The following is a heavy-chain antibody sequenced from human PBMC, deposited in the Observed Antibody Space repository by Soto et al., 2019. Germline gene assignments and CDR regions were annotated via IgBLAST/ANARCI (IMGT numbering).Heavy chain of an antibody. CDR3: ARKSRAFGYFSGGSCYSYIYYCYMDV. Sequence: SETLSLTCTVSGGSISSYYWSWIRQPPGKGLEWIGYIYYSGSTNYNPSLKSRVTISVDTSKNRFSLKLTSVTAADTAVYDCARKSRAFGYFSGGSCYSYIYYCYMDVGGKGTTVTVSS. CDR1: GGSISSYY. J-gene: IGHJ6*03. CDR2: IYYSGST. V-gene: IGHV4-59*01. D-gene: IGHD2-15*01.